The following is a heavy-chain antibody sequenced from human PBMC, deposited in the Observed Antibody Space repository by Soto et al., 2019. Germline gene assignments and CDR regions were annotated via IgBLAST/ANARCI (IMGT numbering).Heavy chain of an antibody. CDR2: ISYDGSNK. J-gene: IGHJ4*02. V-gene: IGHV3-30*18. Sequence: PGGSLRLSCAASGFTFSSYGMHWVRRAPGKGLEWVAVISYDGSNKYYADSVKGRFTISRDNSKNTLYLQMNSLRAEDTAVYYCANNMEWPTPGFDYSGQGTLVTVSS. D-gene: IGHD3-3*01. CDR1: GFTFSSYG. CDR3: ANNMEWPTPGFDY.